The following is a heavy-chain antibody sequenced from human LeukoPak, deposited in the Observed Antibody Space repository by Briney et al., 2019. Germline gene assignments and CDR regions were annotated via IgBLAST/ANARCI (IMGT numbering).Heavy chain of an antibody. V-gene: IGHV4-34*01. D-gene: IGHD4-23*01. CDR1: GRSFSCYY. CDR3: ATERRDGGNPGGFDF. J-gene: IGHJ4*02. Sequence: SETLSLTCAVYGRSFSCYYWSWIRQPPGKGLEWIGEINHSGSTNYNPSLKSRVTISVETSKIQFSLKLSSVTAADTAVYYCATERRDGGNPGGFDFWGQGTLVTVSS. CDR2: INHSGST.